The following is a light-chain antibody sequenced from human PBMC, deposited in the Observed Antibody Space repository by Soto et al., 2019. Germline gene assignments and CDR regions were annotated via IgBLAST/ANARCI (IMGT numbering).Light chain of an antibody. CDR1: SGSVSTSHF. Sequence: QTVVTQEPSFSVSPGGTVTLTCGLSSGSVSTSHFPNWYQQTPGQPPRTLIYGTKTRSSGVPDRFSGSILGIRAALTITGAQADDESDYYCVLYVGSGIWVFVGGTKLTVL. CDR2: GTK. V-gene: IGLV8-61*01. J-gene: IGLJ3*02. CDR3: VLYVGSGIWV.